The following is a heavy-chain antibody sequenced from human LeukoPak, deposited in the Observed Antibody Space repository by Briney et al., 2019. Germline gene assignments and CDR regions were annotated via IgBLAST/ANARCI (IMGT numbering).Heavy chain of an antibody. CDR3: ARHTGSTWSTGY. CDR1: GFTFSNYA. CDR2: ITGSGGST. Sequence: PGGSLRPSCAASGFTFSNYAMSWVRQAPGKGLQWVSAITGSGGSTYYADSVKGRFTISRDNSNNTLYLQMSSLRAGDTAVYYCARHTGSTWSTGYWGQGTLVTVSS. V-gene: IGHV3-23*01. J-gene: IGHJ4*02. D-gene: IGHD6-13*01.